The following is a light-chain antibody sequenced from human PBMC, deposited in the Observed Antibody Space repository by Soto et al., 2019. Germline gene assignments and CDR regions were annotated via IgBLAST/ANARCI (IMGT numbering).Light chain of an antibody. Sequence: QSVLTQPASVSGSPGQSITISCTGTSSDVGPYNYVSWYQHHPGKAPKLIMYDVTNRPSGVSDRFSGSKSGNTASLTISGLQAEDEADYFCASYAVNNIPMVFGGGTQLTVL. CDR3: ASYAVNNIPMV. J-gene: IGLJ2*01. CDR2: DVT. V-gene: IGLV2-14*03. CDR1: SSDVGPYNY.